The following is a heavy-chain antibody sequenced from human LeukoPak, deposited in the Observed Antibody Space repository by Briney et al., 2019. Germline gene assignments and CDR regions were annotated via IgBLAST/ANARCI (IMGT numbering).Heavy chain of an antibody. Sequence: PSETLSLTCTVSGGSISSYFWSWIRQPPEKGLEWIGYIYYSGSTNYNPSLKSRVTISVDTSKNQFSLKLSSVTAADTAVYYCARGGLQLHDYWGQGTLVTVSS. CDR2: IYYSGST. D-gene: IGHD5-18*01. J-gene: IGHJ4*02. CDR3: ARGGLQLHDY. V-gene: IGHV4-59*01. CDR1: GGSISSYF.